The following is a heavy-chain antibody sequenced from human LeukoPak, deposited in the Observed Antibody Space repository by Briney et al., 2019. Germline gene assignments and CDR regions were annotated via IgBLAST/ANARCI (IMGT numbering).Heavy chain of an antibody. CDR2: IYYSGST. Sequence: SETLSLTCTVSGGSISSSSYYWGWIRQPPGKGLEWIGSIYYSGSTYYNPSLKSRVTISVDTSKNQFSLKLSSVTAADTAVYYCAREYNGDSDYYYYMDVWGKGTTVTVSS. CDR1: GGSISSSSYY. V-gene: IGHV4-39*02. D-gene: IGHD4-17*01. J-gene: IGHJ6*03. CDR3: AREYNGDSDYYYYMDV.